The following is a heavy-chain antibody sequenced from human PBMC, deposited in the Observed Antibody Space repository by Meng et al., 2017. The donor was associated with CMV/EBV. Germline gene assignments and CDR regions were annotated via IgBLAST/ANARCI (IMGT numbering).Heavy chain of an antibody. J-gene: IGHJ4*02. V-gene: IGHV1-2*02. CDR3: ARDLFPQIVVVPAAMEY. CDR2: INPNSGGT. D-gene: IGHD2-2*01. Sequence: ASVKVSCKASGYTFTGYYMHWVRQAPGQGLEWMGWINPNSGGTNYAQKFQGRVTMTTDTSTSTAYMELRSLRSDDTAVYYCARDLFPQIVVVPAAMEYWGQGTLVTVSS. CDR1: GYTFTGYY.